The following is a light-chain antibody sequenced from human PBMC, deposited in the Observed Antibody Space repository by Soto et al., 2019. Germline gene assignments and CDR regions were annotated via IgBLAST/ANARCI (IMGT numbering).Light chain of an antibody. J-gene: IGLJ3*02. V-gene: IGLV1-44*01. CDR2: SIN. CDR3: SSWDDSLDGPV. CDR1: YSNIGSNF. Sequence: HFMLTQPPSASATPGQTVTISCSGRYSNIGSNFVSWYQRLPGTAPKLLIYSINQRPSGVADRFSGSKSGTSASLTISGLQSEDEADYFCSSWDDSLDGPVFGGGTKVTVL.